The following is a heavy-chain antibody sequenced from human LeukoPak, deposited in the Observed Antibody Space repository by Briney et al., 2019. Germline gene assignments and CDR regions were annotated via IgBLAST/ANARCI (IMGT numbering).Heavy chain of an antibody. V-gene: IGHV3-7*04. CDR1: GFPFSSYW. CDR2: IKQDGSKK. Sequence: GGSLGLSCVASGFPFSSYWMTWVRQAPGKGLEWVANIKQDGSKKSYVDSVKGRFTISRDNAKNSLYLQMNSLRAEDTAIYYCTRVGYIDEGIDYWGQGTLVTVSS. J-gene: IGHJ4*02. CDR3: TRVGYIDEGIDY. D-gene: IGHD5-24*01.